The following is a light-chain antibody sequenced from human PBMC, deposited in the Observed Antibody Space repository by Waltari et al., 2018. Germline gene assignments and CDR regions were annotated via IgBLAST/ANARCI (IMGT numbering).Light chain of an antibody. V-gene: IGLV6-57*03. Sequence: NFMLTQPHSLSEYLGKTVPRSCTRSRGIIASRHAPWDQQRPGSAPTTVIYEDKQRSSGVPDRFSGSIDSSSNSASLTISGLKTEDEADYYCQSYDSSTWVFGEGTKLTVL. CDR1: RGIIASRH. CDR3: QSYDSSTWV. CDR2: EDK. J-gene: IGLJ3*02.